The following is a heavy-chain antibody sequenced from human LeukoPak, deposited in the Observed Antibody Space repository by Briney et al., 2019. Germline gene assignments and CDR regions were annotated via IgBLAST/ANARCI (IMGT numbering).Heavy chain of an antibody. Sequence: ASVKVSCKASGYTFTGYYMHWVRQATGQGLEWMGWMNPNSGNTGYAQKFQGRVTMTRNTSISTAYMELSSLRSEDTAVYYCARGISEDIVVVPAARRQGYYYYYMDVWGKGTTVTISS. CDR3: ARGISEDIVVVPAARRQGYYYYYMDV. V-gene: IGHV1-8*02. D-gene: IGHD2-2*01. CDR2: MNPNSGNT. CDR1: GYTFTGYY. J-gene: IGHJ6*03.